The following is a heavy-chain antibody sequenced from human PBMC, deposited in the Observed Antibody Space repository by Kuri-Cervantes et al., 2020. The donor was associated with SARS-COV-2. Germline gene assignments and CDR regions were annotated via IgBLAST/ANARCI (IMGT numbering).Heavy chain of an antibody. CDR2: INHSGST. D-gene: IGHD6-19*01. V-gene: IGHV4-34*01. J-gene: IGHJ4*02. CDR3: AGEQWLGPFDY. Sequence: ESLKISCAVYGGSFSGYYWSWIRQPPGKGLEWIGEINHSGSTNYNPSLKSRVTISVDTSKNQFSLKLSSVTAADTAVYYCAGEQWLGPFDYWGQGTLVTVSS. CDR1: GGSFSGYY.